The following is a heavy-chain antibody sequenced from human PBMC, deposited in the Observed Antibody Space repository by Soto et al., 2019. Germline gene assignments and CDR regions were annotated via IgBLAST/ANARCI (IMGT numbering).Heavy chain of an antibody. CDR1: GGSISSYY. CDR2: IYYSGST. Sequence: SETLSLTCTVSGGSISSYYWSWIRQPPGKGLEWIGYIYYSGSTNYNPSLKSRVTISVDTSKNQFSLKLSSVTAADTAVYYCARVLRLVSTGDCYFDYWGQGTLVTVSS. V-gene: IGHV4-59*01. D-gene: IGHD5-12*01. J-gene: IGHJ4*02. CDR3: ARVLRLVSTGDCYFDY.